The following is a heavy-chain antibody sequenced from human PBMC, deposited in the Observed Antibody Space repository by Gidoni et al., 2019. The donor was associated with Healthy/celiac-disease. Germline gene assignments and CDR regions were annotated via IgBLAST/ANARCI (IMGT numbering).Heavy chain of an antibody. J-gene: IGHJ6*02. V-gene: IGHV4-39*07. CDR2: IYYSGST. D-gene: IGHD1-7*01. CDR3: ARDRLELRWYYGMDV. CDR1: GGSISSSSYY. Sequence: QLQLQESGPGLVKPSETLYLTCTVSGGSISSSSYYWGCIRQPPGKGLEWIGSIYYSGSTYYNPSLKSRVTISVDTSKNQFSLKLSSVTAADTAVYYCARDRLELRWYYGMDVWGQGTTVTVSS.